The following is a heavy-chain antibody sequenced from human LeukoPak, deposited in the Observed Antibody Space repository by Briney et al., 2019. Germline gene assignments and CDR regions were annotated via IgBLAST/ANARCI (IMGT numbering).Heavy chain of an antibody. CDR1: GYTFTDYY. CDR3: ARVTEHTAMVHWYFDL. Sequence: ASVKVSCKASGYTFTDYYMHWVRQAPGQGLEWMGWINPISGGTSYAQKFQGRVTMTRDTSISTAYMELSSLRSDDTAVYYCARVTEHTAMVHWYFDLWGRGTLVTV. D-gene: IGHD5-18*01. CDR2: INPISGGT. J-gene: IGHJ2*01. V-gene: IGHV1-2*02.